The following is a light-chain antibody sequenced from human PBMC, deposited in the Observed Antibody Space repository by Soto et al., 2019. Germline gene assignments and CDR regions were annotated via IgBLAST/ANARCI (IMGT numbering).Light chain of an antibody. V-gene: IGKV3-15*01. CDR1: QSVSSN. CDR2: GAS. CDR3: QQYGSSPSWT. J-gene: IGKJ1*01. Sequence: EVVMTQSTATLSVSPGERATLSCRASQSVSSNLAWYQQKPGQAPRLLIYGASTRATGIPARFSGSGSGTDFTLTISRLEPEDFAVYYCQQYGSSPSWTFGQGTKVDI.